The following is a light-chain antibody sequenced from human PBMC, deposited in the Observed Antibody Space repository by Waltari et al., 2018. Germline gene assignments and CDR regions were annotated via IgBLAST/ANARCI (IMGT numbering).Light chain of an antibody. CDR3: QQYNNWPRT. CDR1: PSVNSP. V-gene: IGKV3-15*01. Sequence: EIVMTQSPATPSVSPGERAPLSCRASPSVNSPLAWYQQKPGQAPSLLIYGASTRATGVPARFSGGGSGTEFSLTISSLQSADFAVYYCQQYNNWPRTFGQGTKLEIK. CDR2: GAS. J-gene: IGKJ2*01.